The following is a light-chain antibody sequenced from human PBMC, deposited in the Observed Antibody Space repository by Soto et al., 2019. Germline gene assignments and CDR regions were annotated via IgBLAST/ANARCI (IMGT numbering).Light chain of an antibody. CDR1: SSDVGGYNY. V-gene: IGLV2-8*01. Sequence: QSVLAQPPSASGSPGQSVAISCTGTSSDVGGYNYVSWYQQHPGKAPKLMIYEVNKRPSGVPDRFSGSKSGNTASLTVFGLQAEDAADYYCSSDAGSSNVFGAGTKVTVL. CDR3: SSDAGSSNV. CDR2: EVN. J-gene: IGLJ1*01.